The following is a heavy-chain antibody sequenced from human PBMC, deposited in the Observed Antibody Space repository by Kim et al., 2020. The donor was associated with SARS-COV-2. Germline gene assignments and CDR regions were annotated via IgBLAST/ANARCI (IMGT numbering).Heavy chain of an antibody. J-gene: IGHJ5*01. Sequence: GGSLRLSCETSGFPFTAFTMSWVRQAPGKGLEWVSVLRTTDERPFYADFVEGRFTISRDKSTRTLYLQMSSLRVEDTATYYCTKGGWLDWWGQGVLVTVAS. CDR1: GFPFTAFT. CDR2: LRTTDERP. CDR3: TKGGWLDW. D-gene: IGHD3-16*01. V-gene: IGHV3-23*01.